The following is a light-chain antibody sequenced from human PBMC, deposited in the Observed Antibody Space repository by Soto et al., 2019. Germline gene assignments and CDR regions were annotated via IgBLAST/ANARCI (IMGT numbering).Light chain of an antibody. CDR2: EVI. Sequence: QSALTQPPSASGSPGQSVPISCTGTSSDVGGYNYVSWYQHHPGKAPKLMIFEVIKRPSGVPDRFSGSKSGNTASLTVSGLQAEDEADYCCSSYAGSRGVFGGGTKLTVL. J-gene: IGLJ2*01. CDR1: SSDVGGYNY. CDR3: SSYAGSRGV. V-gene: IGLV2-8*01.